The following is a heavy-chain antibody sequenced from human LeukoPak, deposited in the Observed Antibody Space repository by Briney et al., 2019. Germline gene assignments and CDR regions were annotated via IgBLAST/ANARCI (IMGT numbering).Heavy chain of an antibody. V-gene: IGHV4-39*02. Sequence: GSLRLSCAASGFTVITNDMTWVRQAPGKGLEWIGSFHYGGSAFYNPSLKSRVTISVDTSNNHFSLELTSVTAADSAVYYCARHEYQVFPPANWFDPWGQGTLVTVSS. CDR2: FHYGGSA. CDR1: GFTVITND. J-gene: IGHJ5*02. D-gene: IGHD6-6*01. CDR3: ARHEYQVFPPANWFDP.